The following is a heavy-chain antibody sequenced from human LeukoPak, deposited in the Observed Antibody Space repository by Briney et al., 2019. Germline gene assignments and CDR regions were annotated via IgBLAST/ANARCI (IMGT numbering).Heavy chain of an antibody. V-gene: IGHV4-4*07. J-gene: IGHJ6*03. Sequence: SETLSHTCTVSGGSISSYYWSWIRQPAGKGLEWIGRIYTSGSTNYNPSLKSRVTMSVDASKNQFSLKLSSVTAAHTDVYYCATSSWDYYYYYMDVWGKGTTVTISS. CDR3: ATSSWDYYYYYMDV. D-gene: IGHD6-13*01. CDR2: IYTSGST. CDR1: GGSISSYY.